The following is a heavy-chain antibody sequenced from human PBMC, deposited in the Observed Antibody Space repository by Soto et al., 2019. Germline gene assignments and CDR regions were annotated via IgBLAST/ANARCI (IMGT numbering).Heavy chain of an antibody. CDR3: ARDLIVMVYLDDSYYFDY. D-gene: IGHD2-8*01. Sequence: GVSLRLSCAASGFTFSSSSMNWVRQAPGKGLEWVSSISSSSSYIYYADSVKGRFTISRDNAKISLYLQMNSLRAEDTAVYYCARDLIVMVYLDDSYYFDYWGQGTLVTVSS. J-gene: IGHJ4*02. CDR1: GFTFSSSS. V-gene: IGHV3-21*01. CDR2: ISSSSSYI.